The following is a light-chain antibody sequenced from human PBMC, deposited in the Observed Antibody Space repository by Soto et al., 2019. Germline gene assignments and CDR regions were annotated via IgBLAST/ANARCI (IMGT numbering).Light chain of an antibody. CDR2: KAS. CDR1: QSISSW. Sequence: DIQMTQSPSTLSASVGDRVTITCRASQSISSWLAWYQQKPGKAPKLLIYKASSLESGVPSRFSGSGSGTEFTLTISSLQPDDFATYYCQQKGTFGQGTNVDIK. J-gene: IGKJ1*01. CDR3: QQKGT. V-gene: IGKV1-5*03.